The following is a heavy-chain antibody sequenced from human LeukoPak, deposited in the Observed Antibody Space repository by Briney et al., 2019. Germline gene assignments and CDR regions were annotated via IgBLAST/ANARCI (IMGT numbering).Heavy chain of an antibody. Sequence: GGSLRLSCAASGITFSNAWMSWVRQAPGKGLEWVGRIKSKTNGGTTDYAAPVKGRFTISRDDPKNTLYLQTNSLENEDTAVYYCCTNGYYGSGTHEYWGQGTLVTVSS. CDR3: CTNGYYGSGTHEY. V-gene: IGHV3-15*01. CDR2: IKSKTNGGTT. CDR1: GITFSNAW. J-gene: IGHJ4*02. D-gene: IGHD3-10*01.